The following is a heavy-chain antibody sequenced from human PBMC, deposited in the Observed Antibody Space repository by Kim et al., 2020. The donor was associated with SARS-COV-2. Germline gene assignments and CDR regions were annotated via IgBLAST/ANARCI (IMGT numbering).Heavy chain of an antibody. CDR2: ISGRAGST. J-gene: IGHJ3*01. CDR1: GFTFDDYT. Sequence: GGSLRLSCAASGFTFDDYTMHWVGQPPGKGLEGVSLISGRAGSTYSADSVKGRLPIYRDNSRNSLYLHMTSLRTEDTAFYYGVKDNVDNAFSEAFDVWG. V-gene: IGHV3-43*02. CDR3: VKDNVDNAFSEAFDV.